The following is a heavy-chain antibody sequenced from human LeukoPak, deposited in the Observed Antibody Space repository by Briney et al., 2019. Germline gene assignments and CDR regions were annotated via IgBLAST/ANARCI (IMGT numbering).Heavy chain of an antibody. Sequence: TSETLSLTCTVSGGPISSYYWSWLRQPPGKGLEWIGYIYYSGSTNYNPSLKSRVTISVDTTKKQFSLKLSSVTAADTAVYYCASGYSYGDLHPGYDYWGQGTLVTVSS. CDR1: GGPISSYY. J-gene: IGHJ4*02. CDR3: ASGYSYGDLHPGYDY. CDR2: IYYSGST. D-gene: IGHD5-18*01. V-gene: IGHV4-59*01.